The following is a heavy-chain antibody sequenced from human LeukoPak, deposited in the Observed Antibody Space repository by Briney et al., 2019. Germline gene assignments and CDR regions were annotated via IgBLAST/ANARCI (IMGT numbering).Heavy chain of an antibody. D-gene: IGHD5-12*01. CDR1: GFSFNSLW. V-gene: IGHV3-7*01. CDR3: TRGAGWLLDY. Sequence: GGSLRLSCAASGFSFNSLWMSWVRQAPGKGLEWVAIINQDESVQHYVDSMRGRFTISRDNAKNSLYLQMNSLRDEDTAIYYCTRGAGWLLDYWGQGTLVTVSS. J-gene: IGHJ4*02. CDR2: INQDESVQ.